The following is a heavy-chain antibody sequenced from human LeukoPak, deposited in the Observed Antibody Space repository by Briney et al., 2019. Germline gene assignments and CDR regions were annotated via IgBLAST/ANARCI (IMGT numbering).Heavy chain of an antibody. CDR3: ARRWGYYGSGSYYYYYYMDV. CDR2: IYYSGST. D-gene: IGHD3-10*01. Sequence: SETLSLTCTVSGGSISSYYWSWIRQPPGKGLEWIGYIYYSGSTNYNPSLKSRVTISVDTSKNQFSLKLSSVTAADTAVYYCARRWGYYGSGSYYYYYYMDVWGKGTTVTISS. CDR1: GGSISSYY. J-gene: IGHJ6*03. V-gene: IGHV4-59*12.